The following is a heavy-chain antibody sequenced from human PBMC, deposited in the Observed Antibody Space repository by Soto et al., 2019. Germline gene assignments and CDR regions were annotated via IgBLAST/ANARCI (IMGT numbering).Heavy chain of an antibody. CDR2: IKSKTDGGTT. D-gene: IGHD2-2*01. CDR3: TTRSAQYCSSTSCPSFDY. Sequence: VGPLRLSCAASGFTFSNAWMSWVRQAPGKGLEWVGRIKSKTDGGTTDYAAPVKGRFTISRDDSKNTLYLQMNSLKTEDTAVYYCTTRSAQYCSSTSCPSFDYWGQGTLVNVSS. J-gene: IGHJ4*02. CDR1: GFTFSNAW. V-gene: IGHV3-15*01.